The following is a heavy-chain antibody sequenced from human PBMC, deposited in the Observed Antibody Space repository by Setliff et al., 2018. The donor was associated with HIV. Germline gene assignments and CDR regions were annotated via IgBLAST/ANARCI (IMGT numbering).Heavy chain of an antibody. CDR3: AKDYFSGYDFRYFFDY. D-gene: IGHD5-12*01. J-gene: IGHJ4*02. CDR1: GFTFAGYA. Sequence: GGSLRLSCAASGFTFAGYAMSWVRQAPGKGLEWVAFIRYDGSNKYYADSVKGRFTISRDNSKNTLYLQMNSLRAEDTAVYYCAKDYFSGYDFRYFFDYWGQGALVTVSS. CDR2: IRYDGSNK. V-gene: IGHV3-30*02.